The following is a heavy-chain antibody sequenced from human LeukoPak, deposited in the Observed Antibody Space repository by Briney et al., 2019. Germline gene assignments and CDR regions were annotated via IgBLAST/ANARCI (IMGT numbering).Heavy chain of an antibody. CDR3: ARVLHGVTIAVAGYYYYYYMDV. V-gene: IGHV4-4*07. J-gene: IGHJ6*03. D-gene: IGHD6-19*01. CDR2: IYTSGST. Sequence: PSETLSLTCTVSGGSISSYYWSWIRQPAGKGLEWIGRIYTSGSTNYNPSLKSRVTMSVDTSKNQFSLKLSSVTAADTAVYYCARVLHGVTIAVAGYYYYYYMDVWGKGTTVTVSS. CDR1: GGSISSYY.